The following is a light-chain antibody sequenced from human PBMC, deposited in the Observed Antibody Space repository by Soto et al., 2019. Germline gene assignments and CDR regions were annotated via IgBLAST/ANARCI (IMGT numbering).Light chain of an antibody. CDR2: GSS. CDR1: ETISTN. J-gene: IGKJ5*01. CDR3: QQYSNWPPAIT. Sequence: EIVLTQSPATLSVSPGERATLSCRATETISTNLAWFQRKPGQPPRHLIYGSSTRATGVPDRFSGSGSGSEFNLIISIMQFEDVALYYCQQYSNWPPAITFGQGTRLEIK. V-gene: IGKV3-15*01.